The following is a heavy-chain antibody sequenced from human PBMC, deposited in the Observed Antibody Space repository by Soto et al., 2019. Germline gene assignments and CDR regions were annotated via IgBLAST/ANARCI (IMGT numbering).Heavy chain of an antibody. CDR3: ARAQVAVAGTDNWFDP. CDR1: GYTFTSYG. D-gene: IGHD6-19*01. Sequence: QVQLVQSGSEVKQTGASVKVSCKTSGYTFTSYGISWLRQAPGQGLEWLGWISPQTGDTKFTQKVQGRLTLTTDTSTKTAYMEPRSLGSDDTAVYYSARAQVAVAGTDNWFDPWGQGTPVSVSA. J-gene: IGHJ5*02. CDR2: ISPQTGDT. V-gene: IGHV1-18*04.